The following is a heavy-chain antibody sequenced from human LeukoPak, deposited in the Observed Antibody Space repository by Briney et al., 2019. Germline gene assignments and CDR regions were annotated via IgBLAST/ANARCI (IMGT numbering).Heavy chain of an antibody. V-gene: IGHV3-30*04. J-gene: IGHJ4*02. CDR1: GLTFRSSA. CDR2: LSYDGSTE. CDR3: AKDRIQLWLQLDY. D-gene: IGHD5-18*01. Sequence: GGSLRLSCAASGLTFRSSAMHWVRQAPGKGLQWVALLSYDGSTEYHADSVKGRFPISRDTSKNTLYLQMNSLRAEDTAVYYCAKDRIQLWLQLDYWGQGTLVTVSS.